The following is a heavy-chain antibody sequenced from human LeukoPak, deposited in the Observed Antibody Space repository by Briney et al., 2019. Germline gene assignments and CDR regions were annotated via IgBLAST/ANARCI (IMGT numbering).Heavy chain of an antibody. J-gene: IGHJ4*02. CDR3: SRGLDSRKLGY. CDR2: IHPSGRL. Sequence: SETLSLTCTVSGASFSSGDQYWNWIRQSPGKGLEWIGSIHPSGRLYNNPSPERRVTISIDTPKNQFSLNLNSVTAADTAVYLCSRGLDSRKLGYWGQGTLVTVSS. D-gene: IGHD3-22*01. CDR1: GASFSSGDQY. V-gene: IGHV4-31*03.